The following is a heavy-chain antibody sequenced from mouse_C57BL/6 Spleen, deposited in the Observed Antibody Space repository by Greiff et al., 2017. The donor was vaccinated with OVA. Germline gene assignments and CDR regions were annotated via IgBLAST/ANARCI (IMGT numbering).Heavy chain of an antibody. CDR2: ISDGGSYT. V-gene: IGHV5-4*01. CDR3: ARDTTVVANDV. J-gene: IGHJ1*03. CDR1: GFTFSSYA. Sequence: EVHLVESGGGLVKPGGSLKLSCAASGFTFSSYAMSWVRQTPEKRLEWVATISDGGSYTYYPDNVKGRFTISRDNAKNNLYLQMSHLKSEDTARYYCARDTTVVANDVWGTGTTVTVSS. D-gene: IGHD1-1*01.